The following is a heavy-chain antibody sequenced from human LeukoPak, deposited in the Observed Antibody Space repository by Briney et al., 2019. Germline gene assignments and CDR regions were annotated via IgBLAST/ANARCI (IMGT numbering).Heavy chain of an antibody. Sequence: ASVKVSCKASGGTFSSYASSWVRQAPGQGLEWMGWISAYNGNTNYAQKLQGRVTMTTDTSTSTAYMELRSLRSDDTAVYYCARGGSSWVFDYWGQGTLVTVSS. CDR3: ARGGSSWVFDY. V-gene: IGHV1-18*01. CDR1: GGTFSSYA. J-gene: IGHJ4*02. D-gene: IGHD6-13*01. CDR2: ISAYNGNT.